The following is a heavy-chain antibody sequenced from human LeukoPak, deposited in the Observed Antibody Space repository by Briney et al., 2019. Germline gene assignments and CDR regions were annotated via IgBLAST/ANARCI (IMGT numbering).Heavy chain of an antibody. D-gene: IGHD3-3*01. V-gene: IGHV4-34*01. CDR1: GGSFSGYY. Sequence: SETLSLTCAVYGGSFSGYYWSWIRQPPGKGLEWIGEINHSGSTNYNPSLKSRVTISVDTSKNQFSLKLSSVTAADTAVYYCGRARGVNDFWSGYPRMDVWGKGTTVTVSS. CDR2: INHSGST. J-gene: IGHJ6*03. CDR3: GRARGVNDFWSGYPRMDV.